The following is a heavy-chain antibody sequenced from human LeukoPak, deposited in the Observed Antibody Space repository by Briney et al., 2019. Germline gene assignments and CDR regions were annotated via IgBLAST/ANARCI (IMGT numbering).Heavy chain of an antibody. D-gene: IGHD3-10*01. CDR1: GFTFSSYG. CDR3: ARARNYYGSGSYSFDY. Sequence: GGSLRLSCAASGFTFSSYGMHWVRQAPGKGLEWVSSISSSSSYIYYADSVKGRFTISRDNAKNSLYLQMNSLRAEDTAVYYCARARNYYGSGSYSFDYWGQGTLVTVSS. CDR2: ISSSSSYI. V-gene: IGHV3-21*01. J-gene: IGHJ4*02.